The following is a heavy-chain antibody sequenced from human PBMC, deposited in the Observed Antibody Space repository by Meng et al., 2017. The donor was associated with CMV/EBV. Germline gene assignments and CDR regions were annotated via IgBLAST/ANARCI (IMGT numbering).Heavy chain of an antibody. V-gene: IGHV3-21*01. CDR1: GFTFSSYS. Sequence: GESLKISCAASGFTFSSYSMNWVRQAPGKGLEWVSSISSSNTYIYYADSVKGRFTISRDNAKNSLYLQMNSLRAEDTAVYYCARDRTMIVNGMDVWGQGTTVTVSS. CDR2: ISSSNTYI. J-gene: IGHJ6*02. CDR3: ARDRTMIVNGMDV. D-gene: IGHD3-22*01.